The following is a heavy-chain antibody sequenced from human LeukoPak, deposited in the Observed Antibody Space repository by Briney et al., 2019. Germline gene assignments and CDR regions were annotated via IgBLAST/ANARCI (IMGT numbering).Heavy chain of an antibody. Sequence: SETLSLTYTVAGDSILTRTYYWGWIRQPPGKGLEWIGSIYYSGTTHYNPSLKSRVTISVDTSENQFSLELHSVTAADTAVYYCARHVHSSTWADYYGMDVWGQGTTVTVSS. CDR2: IYYSGTT. V-gene: IGHV4-39*01. CDR3: ARHVHSSTWADYYGMDV. D-gene: IGHD6-13*01. J-gene: IGHJ6*02. CDR1: GDSILTRTYY.